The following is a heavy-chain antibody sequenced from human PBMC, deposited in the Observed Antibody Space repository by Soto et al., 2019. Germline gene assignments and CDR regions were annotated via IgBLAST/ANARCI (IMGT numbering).Heavy chain of an antibody. CDR2: ISSSSSTI. CDR1: GFTFSSYS. D-gene: IGHD3-10*01. V-gene: IGHV3-48*01. Sequence: PGGSLRLSCAASGFTFSSYSMNWVRQAPGKGLEWVSYISSSSSTIYYADSVKGRFTISRDNAKNSLYLQMNSLRAEDTAVYYCGSVYGTYGPFDYWGKGTLVPVSP. CDR3: GSVYGTYGPFDY. J-gene: IGHJ4*02.